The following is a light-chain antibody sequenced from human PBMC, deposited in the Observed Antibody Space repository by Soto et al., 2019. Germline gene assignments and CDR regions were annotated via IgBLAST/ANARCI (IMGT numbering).Light chain of an antibody. CDR1: SSDVGGYNY. Sequence: QSVLTQPPSASVSPGQSVTISCTGTSSDVGGYNYVSWYQQHPGKAPKLMIYEVNKRPSGVPDRFSGSKSGNTASLTVSGLQAEDEADYYCSSYAGSSNSVFGTGTKVTVL. V-gene: IGLV2-8*01. CDR3: SSYAGSSNSV. CDR2: EVN. J-gene: IGLJ1*01.